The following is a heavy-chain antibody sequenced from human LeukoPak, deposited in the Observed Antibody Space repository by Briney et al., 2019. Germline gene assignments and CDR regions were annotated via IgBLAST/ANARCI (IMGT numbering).Heavy chain of an antibody. J-gene: IGHJ4*02. V-gene: IGHV4-34*01. CDR1: GGSFSGYY. Sequence: SETLSLACAVYGGSFSGYYWSWIRQPPGKGLEWIGEINHSGSTNYNPSLKSRVTISVDTSKNQFSLKLSSVTAADTAVYYCARLHDGLRGAIITGNYGGQGSLVTVSS. CDR2: INHSGST. CDR3: ARLHDGLRGAIITGNY. D-gene: IGHD3-10*01.